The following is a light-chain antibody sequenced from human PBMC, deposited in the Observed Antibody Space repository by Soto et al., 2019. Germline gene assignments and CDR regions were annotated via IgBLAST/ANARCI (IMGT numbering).Light chain of an antibody. CDR1: QGISSR. V-gene: IGKV1-12*01. CDR2: SAS. J-gene: IGKJ4*01. Sequence: DIQMTQSPSSVSASVGDRVTITCRASQGISSRLAWYQQKPGKAPNLLIYSASSLQSGVPSRFSGSGSETDFTLTIGILQTEDFATDYCQQSNSFPHTFGGGTKVEIK. CDR3: QQSNSFPHT.